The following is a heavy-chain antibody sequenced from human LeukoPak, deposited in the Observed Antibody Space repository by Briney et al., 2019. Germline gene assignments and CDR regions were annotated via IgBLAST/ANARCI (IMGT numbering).Heavy chain of an antibody. J-gene: IGHJ4*02. D-gene: IGHD1-26*01. CDR3: AREKTLGSTVLIVGAPFDY. CDR1: GYTFTGNY. V-gene: IGHV1-2*02. CDR2: INPNSGGT. Sequence: ASVKVSCKASGYTFTGNYMHWVRQAPGQGLEWMGWINPNSGGTNYAQKFQGRVTMTRDTSISTAYMELSRLRSDDTAVYYCAREKTLGSTVLIVGAPFDYWGQGTLVTVSS.